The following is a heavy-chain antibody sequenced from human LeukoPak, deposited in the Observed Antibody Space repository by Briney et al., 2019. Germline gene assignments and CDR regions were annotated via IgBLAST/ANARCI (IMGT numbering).Heavy chain of an antibody. J-gene: IGHJ4*02. D-gene: IGHD5-18*01. CDR2: INPKSGGT. CDR3: ARDRYSYDLNY. V-gene: IGHV1-2*02. Sequence: GASVKVSCKASGYTFTGYYMHWVRQAPGQGLEWMGWINPKSGGTNYAQKFQGRVTMTRETSISTDYMELSRLRSDDTAVYYCARDRYSYDLNYWGQGTLVTVSS. CDR1: GYTFTGYY.